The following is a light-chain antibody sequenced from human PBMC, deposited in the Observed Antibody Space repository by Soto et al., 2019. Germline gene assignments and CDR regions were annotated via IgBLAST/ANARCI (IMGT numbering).Light chain of an antibody. J-gene: IGLJ3*02. CDR3: CSYAGSSTLV. Sequence: QSVLTQPASLSGSPGQSITISCTGTRGDIGTYNFVSWYQQHPGKAPKLMIYEVSSRPSGISHRFSASKSGNTASLTISGLQAEDEADYYCCSYAGSSTLVFGGGTKLTVL. CDR2: EVS. CDR1: RGDIGTYNF. V-gene: IGLV2-23*02.